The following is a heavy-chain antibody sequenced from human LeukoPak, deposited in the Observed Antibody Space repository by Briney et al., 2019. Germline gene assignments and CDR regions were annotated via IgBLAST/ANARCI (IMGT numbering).Heavy chain of an antibody. V-gene: IGHV3-30*02. D-gene: IGHD3-9*01. J-gene: IGHJ4*02. CDR2: IRYDGSNK. Sequence: PGGSLRLSCAASGSTFSSYGMHWVRQAPGKGLEWVAFIRYDGSNKYYADSVKGRFTISRDNSKNTLYLQMNSLRAEDTAVYYCAKEKGYFDLLRKGYYFDYWGQGTLVTVSS. CDR1: GSTFSSYG. CDR3: AKEKGYFDLLRKGYYFDY.